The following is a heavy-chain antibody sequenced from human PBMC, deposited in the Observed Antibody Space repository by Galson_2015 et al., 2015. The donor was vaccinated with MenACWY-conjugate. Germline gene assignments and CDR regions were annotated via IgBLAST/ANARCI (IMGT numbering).Heavy chain of an antibody. CDR2: IWSDGSEK. CDR1: GFTFSRYA. CDR3: ARDWVYDVLTGYY. V-gene: IGHV3-33*01. Sequence: SLRLSCAASGFTFSRYAMHWVRQTPGKGLEWVAVIWSDGSEKYNPHSVKGRFTISRDNSKNTVYLQMNSLRGEDTAVYYCARDWVYDVLTGYY. D-gene: IGHD3-9*01. J-gene: IGHJ6*03.